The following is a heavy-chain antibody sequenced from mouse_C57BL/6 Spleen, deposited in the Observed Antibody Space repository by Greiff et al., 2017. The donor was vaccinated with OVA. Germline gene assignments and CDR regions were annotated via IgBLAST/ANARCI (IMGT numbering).Heavy chain of an antibody. CDR1: GYTFTGYW. V-gene: IGHV1-9*01. CDR3: ARSGGWGCAY. CDR2: ILPGSGST. J-gene: IGHJ3*01. Sequence: QVQLKQSGAELMKPGASVKLSCKATGYTFTGYWIEWVKQRPGHGLEWIGEILPGSGSTNYNEKFKGKATFTAATSSNTAYMQLSSLTTEDSAVCYCARSGGWGCAYWGQGTLVTVAA. D-gene: IGHD3-3*01.